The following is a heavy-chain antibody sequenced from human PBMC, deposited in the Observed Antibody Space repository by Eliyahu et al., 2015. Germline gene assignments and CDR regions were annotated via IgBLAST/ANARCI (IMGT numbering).Heavy chain of an antibody. J-gene: IGHJ3*02. CDR2: ISAYNGNR. CDR3: ARVDDYYDTSGYYYLSALDI. D-gene: IGHD3-22*01. CDR1: GYTFTSYG. Sequence: QVQLVQSGAEVKKPGASVKVSCEASGYTFTSYGXSWVRQAPGQGLEWVGWISAYNGNRNSAQKLQGRVSMTTDTTTSTAYMELRSLRSDDTAVYYCARVDDYYDTSGYYYLSALDIWGQGTMVTVSS. V-gene: IGHV1-18*04.